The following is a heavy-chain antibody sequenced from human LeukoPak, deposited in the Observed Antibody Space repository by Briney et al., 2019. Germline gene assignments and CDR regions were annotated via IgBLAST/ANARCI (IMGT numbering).Heavy chain of an antibody. CDR1: GYTFTSYD. J-gene: IGHJ4*02. V-gene: IGHV1-8*01. CDR3: ARGPPNWGYDY. Sequence: ASVKVSCTASGYTFTSYDFNWVRQATGQRPEWMGWLSPNSGDTGYAQKFQDRVTMTRNTSISTAYMELSSLRSDDTAVYYCARGPPNWGYDYWGPGTLVTVSS. D-gene: IGHD7-27*01. CDR2: LSPNSGDT.